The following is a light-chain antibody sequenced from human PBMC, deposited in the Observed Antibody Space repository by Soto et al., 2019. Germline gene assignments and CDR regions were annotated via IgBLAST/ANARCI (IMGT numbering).Light chain of an antibody. V-gene: IGKV3-15*01. Sequence: EIVMTQSPATLSVSPGERATLSCRASQSVSSNLAWYQQKPGQSPRLLIYGASTRATGIPARFSGSGSGTEFTLTISRLKSEAFAVYYCQQYNNWPSYTFGQGTKVDIK. J-gene: IGKJ2*01. CDR3: QQYNNWPSYT. CDR2: GAS. CDR1: QSVSSN.